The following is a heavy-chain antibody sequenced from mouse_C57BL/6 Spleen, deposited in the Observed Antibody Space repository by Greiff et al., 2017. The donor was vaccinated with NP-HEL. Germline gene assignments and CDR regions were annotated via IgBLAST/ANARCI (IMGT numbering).Heavy chain of an antibody. CDR2: IYPRDGST. Sequence: QVQLQQSDAELVKPGASVKISCKVSGYTFTDHTIHWMKQRPEQGLEWIGYIYPRDGSTKYNEKFKGKATLTADKSSSTAYMQLNSLTSEDSAVYFCARRDDYYGSSYYAMDYWGQGTSVTVSS. V-gene: IGHV1-78*01. J-gene: IGHJ4*01. CDR3: ARRDDYYGSSYYAMDY. CDR1: GYTFTDHT. D-gene: IGHD1-1*01.